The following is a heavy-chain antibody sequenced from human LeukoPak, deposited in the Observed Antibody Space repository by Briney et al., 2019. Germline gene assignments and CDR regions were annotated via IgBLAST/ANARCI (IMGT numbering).Heavy chain of an antibody. CDR1: GFTIRSYY. J-gene: IGHJ3*02. V-gene: IGHV3-53*01. D-gene: IGHD2-15*01. Sequence: GGSLRLSFAASGFTIRSYYMSWVRQAPGKGLEWVSVMYTGGGTYYADSVKGRFTISRDNAKNSLYLQMNSLRAEDTAVYYCARPADCSGGSCFDAFDIRGQGTMVTVSS. CDR3: ARPADCSGGSCFDAFDI. CDR2: MYTGGGT.